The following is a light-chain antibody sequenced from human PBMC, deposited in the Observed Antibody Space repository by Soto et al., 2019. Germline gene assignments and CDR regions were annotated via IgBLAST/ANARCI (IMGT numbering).Light chain of an antibody. J-gene: IGKJ1*01. CDR3: QQSYSSPPT. Sequence: EDRVTITCRASQSISNHLNWYQQKPGKAPKLLIFAASSLQSGVPSRFSGSRSGPDFTLTISSLQPEDFATYYCQQSYSSPPTFGQGTKVDIK. CDR1: QSISNH. V-gene: IGKV1-39*01. CDR2: AAS.